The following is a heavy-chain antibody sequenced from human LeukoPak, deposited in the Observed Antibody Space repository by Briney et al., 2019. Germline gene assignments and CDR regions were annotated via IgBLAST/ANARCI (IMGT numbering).Heavy chain of an antibody. CDR2: IISNENSA. J-gene: IGHJ4*02. CDR3: ARDVIGGESDY. Sequence: GGSLRLSCAASGNYCMHWVRQAPGKGLVWVSRIISNENSATYADSVKGRFTISRDNAKNTLYLQMNSLRAEDTALYYCARDVIGGESDYWGQGTLVTVSS. V-gene: IGHV3-74*01. D-gene: IGHD2-21*01. CDR1: GNYC.